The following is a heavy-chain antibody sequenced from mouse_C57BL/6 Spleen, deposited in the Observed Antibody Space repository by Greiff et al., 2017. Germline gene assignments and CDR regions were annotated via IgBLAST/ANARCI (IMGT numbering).Heavy chain of an antibody. CDR3: ARDPHYYGSSYFDY. Sequence: EVNLVESEGGLVQPGSSMKLSCTASGFTFSDYYMAWVRQVPEKGLEWVANINYDGSSTYYLDSLKSRFIISRDNAKNILYLQMSSLKSEDTATYYCARDPHYYGSSYFDYWGQGTTLTVSS. CDR2: INYDGSST. V-gene: IGHV5-16*01. CDR1: GFTFSDYY. D-gene: IGHD1-1*01. J-gene: IGHJ2*01.